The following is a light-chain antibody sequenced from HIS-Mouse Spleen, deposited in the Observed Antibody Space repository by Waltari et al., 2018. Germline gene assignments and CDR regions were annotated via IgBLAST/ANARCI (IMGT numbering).Light chain of an antibody. J-gene: IGLJ2*01. CDR3: YSTDSSGNHRV. V-gene: IGLV3-10*01. Sequence: SYELTQPPSVSVSPGQTARITCSGDALPKKYAYWYQRKSGQAPVLVIYEDSKRPSGIPVRFSGSSSGTMAPLTISGAQVEDEADYYCYSTDSSGNHRVFGGGTKLTVL. CDR1: ALPKKY. CDR2: EDS.